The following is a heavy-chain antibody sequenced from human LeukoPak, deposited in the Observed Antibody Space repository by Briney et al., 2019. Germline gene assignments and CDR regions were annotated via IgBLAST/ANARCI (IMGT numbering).Heavy chain of an antibody. D-gene: IGHD6-13*01. Sequence: SETLSLTCALSGVSISSDNWWHWVRQPPGKGLEWIGEIYHSGRTNYNPSLKSRVTMSLDKSRNQFSLRLSSVTAADTAVYYCARGEQQLVKGFDYWSPGTLVTVSS. J-gene: IGHJ4*02. CDR3: ARGEQQLVKGFDY. CDR1: GVSISSDNW. V-gene: IGHV4-4*02. CDR2: IYHSGRT.